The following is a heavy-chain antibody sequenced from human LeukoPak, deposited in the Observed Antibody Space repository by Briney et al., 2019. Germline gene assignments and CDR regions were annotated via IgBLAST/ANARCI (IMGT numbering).Heavy chain of an antibody. CDR1: GFTFDDYA. J-gene: IGHJ2*01. CDR2: ISWNSRSI. D-gene: IGHD4-17*01. CDR3: ARDYGTWYFDL. Sequence: GRSLRLSCAASGFTFDDYAMHRVRHAPGKGLEWVSGISWNSRSIGYADSVKGRFTISRDNAKNSLYLQMNSLRAEDMALYYCARDYGTWYFDLWGRGTLVTVSS. V-gene: IGHV3-9*03.